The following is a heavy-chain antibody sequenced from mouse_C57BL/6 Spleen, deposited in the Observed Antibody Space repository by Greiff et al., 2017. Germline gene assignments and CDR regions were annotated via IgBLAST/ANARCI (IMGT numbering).Heavy chain of an antibody. J-gene: IGHJ2*01. D-gene: IGHD2-3*01. Sequence: EVQLQESGAELVKPGASVKLSCTASGFNIKDYYMHWVKQRTEQGLEWIGRIDPEDGETKYAPKFQGKATITADTTSNTAYLQLSSLTSEDTAVYYCSRWRGDGYYRDYWGQGTTLTVSS. V-gene: IGHV14-2*01. CDR2: IDPEDGET. CDR3: SRWRGDGYYRDY. CDR1: GFNIKDYY.